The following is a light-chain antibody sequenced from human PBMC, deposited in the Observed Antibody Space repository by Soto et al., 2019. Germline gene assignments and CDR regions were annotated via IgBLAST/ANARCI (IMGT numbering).Light chain of an antibody. CDR3: AAWDDSLNAV. CDR1: SSKIGSNT. J-gene: IGLJ1*01. CDR2: SNN. Sequence: QSVLTQPPSASGTPGQRVTISCSGSSSKIGSNTVSWYQQLPGTAPKLLIYSNNQRPSGVPDRFSGSKSGTSASLAISGLQSEDEADYYCAAWDDSLNAVFGTGTKLTVL. V-gene: IGLV1-44*01.